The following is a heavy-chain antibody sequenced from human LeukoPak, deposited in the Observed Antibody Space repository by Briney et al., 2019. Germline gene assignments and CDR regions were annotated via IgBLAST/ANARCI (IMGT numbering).Heavy chain of an antibody. D-gene: IGHD3-22*01. V-gene: IGHV3-30*02. CDR2: IRYDGSNK. J-gene: IGHJ5*02. Sequence: AGALPLSCAACGCTFSSYGMHWVRQAPGKGLEWVAFIRYDGSNKYYADSVKGRFTISRDNSKNTLYLQMNSLRAEDTAVYYCGKGAAYYDSSGYPAPWGQGTLVTVSS. CDR1: GCTFSSYG. CDR3: GKGAAYYDSSGYPAP.